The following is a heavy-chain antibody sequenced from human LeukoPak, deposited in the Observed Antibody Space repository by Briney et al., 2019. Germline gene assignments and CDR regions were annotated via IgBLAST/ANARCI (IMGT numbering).Heavy chain of an antibody. CDR3: ARDSGVGATTFDY. CDR2: ISSSGSTI. V-gene: IGHV3-48*04. D-gene: IGHD1-26*01. CDR1: GFTFSSHW. Sequence: GGSLRLSCADPGFTFSSHWMHWVRQAPGKGLEWVSYISSSGSTIYYADSVKGRFTISRDNAKNSLYLQMNSLRAEDTAVYYCARDSGVGATTFDYWGQGTLVTVSS. J-gene: IGHJ4*02.